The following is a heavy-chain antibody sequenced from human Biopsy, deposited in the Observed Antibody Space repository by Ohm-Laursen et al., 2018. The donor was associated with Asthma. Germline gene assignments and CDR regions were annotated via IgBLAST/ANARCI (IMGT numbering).Heavy chain of an antibody. CDR1: GVSINIGDCY. Sequence: SETLSLTCTVSGVSINIGDCYWSWIRQRPVKGLDWIGYIYYSGSTYYNPSLKSRVSISLDTSKNQFSLSLTSVTAADTAVYYCARATYGDDGFDPWGQGTQVTVSS. CDR2: IYYSGST. J-gene: IGHJ5*02. V-gene: IGHV4-31*03. D-gene: IGHD4-17*01. CDR3: ARATYGDDGFDP.